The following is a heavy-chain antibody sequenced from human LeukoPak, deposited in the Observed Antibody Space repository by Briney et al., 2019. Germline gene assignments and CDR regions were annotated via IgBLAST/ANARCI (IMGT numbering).Heavy chain of an antibody. J-gene: IGHJ4*02. CDR3: ARIPYCSSTNCYPSDY. D-gene: IGHD2-2*01. Sequence: SGGSLRLSCAASGFTFSSYWMHWVRQAPGKGLVWVSRINSDGSSTSYADSVKGRFTISRDNAKNTLYLQMSSLRAEDTAVYYCARIPYCSSTNCYPSDYWGQGTLVTVSS. CDR1: GFTFSSYW. CDR2: INSDGSST. V-gene: IGHV3-74*01.